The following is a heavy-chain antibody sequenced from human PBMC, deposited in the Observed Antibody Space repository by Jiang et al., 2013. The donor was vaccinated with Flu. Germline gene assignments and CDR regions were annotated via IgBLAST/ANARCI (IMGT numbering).Heavy chain of an antibody. CDR3: AFRRGGSRAHYFDY. CDR1: GGSISSSSYY. V-gene: IGHV4-39*07. D-gene: IGHD1-26*01. J-gene: IGHJ4*02. Sequence: GSGLVKPSETLSLTCTVSGGSISSSSYYWGWIRQPPGKGLEWIGSIYYSGSTYYNPSLKSRVTISVDTSKNQFSLKLSSVTAADTAVYYCAFRRGGSRAHYFDYWGQGTLVTVSS. CDR2: IYYSGST.